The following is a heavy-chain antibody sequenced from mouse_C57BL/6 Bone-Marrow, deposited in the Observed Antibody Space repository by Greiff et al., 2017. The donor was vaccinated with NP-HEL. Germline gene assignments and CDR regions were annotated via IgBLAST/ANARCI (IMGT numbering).Heavy chain of an antibody. D-gene: IGHD2-2*01. CDR3: TRGEGLYGYDKMDY. CDR2: IDPETGGT. J-gene: IGHJ4*01. CDR1: GYTFTDYE. Sequence: QVQLQQSGAELVRPGASVTLSCKASGYTFTDYEMHWVKQTPVHGLEWIGAIDPETGGTAYNQKFKGKAILTADKSSSTAYMELRSLTSEDSAVYYCTRGEGLYGYDKMDYWGQGTSVTVSS. V-gene: IGHV1-15*01.